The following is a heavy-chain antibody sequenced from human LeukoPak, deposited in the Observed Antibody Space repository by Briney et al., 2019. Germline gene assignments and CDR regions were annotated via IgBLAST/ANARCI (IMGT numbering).Heavy chain of an antibody. CDR1: GYTFTSYY. Sequence: ASVKVSCKASGYTFTSYYMHWVRQAPGQGLEWMGIINPSGGSTSYAQKFQGRVTMTRDMSTSTVYMELSSLRSEDTAVSYCARGAYDILHYNWFDPWGQGTLVNVSS. V-gene: IGHV1-46*01. CDR2: INPSGGST. CDR3: ARGAYDILHYNWFDP. J-gene: IGHJ5*02. D-gene: IGHD3-9*01.